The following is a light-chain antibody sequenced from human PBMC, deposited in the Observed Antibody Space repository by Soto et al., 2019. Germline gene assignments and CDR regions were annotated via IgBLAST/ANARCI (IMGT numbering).Light chain of an antibody. CDR2: RSS. V-gene: IGKV3-20*01. CDR1: QSLSSSY. Sequence: LTQSPSSLSLSPGDSGTLSCRASQSLSSSYLAWYQQKAGQPPRLLMFRSSDRAAGVPDRFSGSASGTEFTLTISSLEPEDFAVYYCQQYGTKVSFGPGTKVDIK. CDR3: QQYGTKVS. J-gene: IGKJ3*01.